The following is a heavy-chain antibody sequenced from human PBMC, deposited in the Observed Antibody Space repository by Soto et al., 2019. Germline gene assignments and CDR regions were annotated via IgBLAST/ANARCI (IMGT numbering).Heavy chain of an antibody. CDR3: ASITMVRGVIITSDY. CDR2: IYYSGST. D-gene: IGHD3-10*01. Sequence: QVQLQESGPGLVKPSQTLSLTCTVSGGSISSGDYYWSWIRQPPGKGLEWIGYIYYSGSTYYNPSLKHRVTISVDTSKNQFSLKLSSVTAADTAVYYCASITMVRGVIITSDYWGQGTLVTVSS. V-gene: IGHV4-30-4*01. J-gene: IGHJ4*02. CDR1: GGSISSGDYY.